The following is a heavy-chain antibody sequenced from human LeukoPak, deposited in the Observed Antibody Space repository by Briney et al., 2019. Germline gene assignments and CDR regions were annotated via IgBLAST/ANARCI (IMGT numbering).Heavy chain of an antibody. D-gene: IGHD6-13*01. J-gene: IGHJ4*02. CDR2: ISSSRSYI. Sequence: PGGSLRLSCAASGFTFSRNTIHWVRQAPGKGLEWVSFISSSRSYIYYADSGRGRSTISRDNAKNSLYLQMNSLRAEDTAVYYCARFIAAPYYFDYWGRGTLVTVSS. CDR1: GFTFSRNT. CDR3: ARFIAAPYYFDY. V-gene: IGHV3-21*01.